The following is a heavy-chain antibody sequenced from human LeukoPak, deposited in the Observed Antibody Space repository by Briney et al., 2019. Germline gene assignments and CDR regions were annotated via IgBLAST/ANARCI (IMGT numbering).Heavy chain of an antibody. CDR1: GYTFTSYD. J-gene: IGHJ4*02. V-gene: IGHV1-8*01. D-gene: IGHD2-15*01. Sequence: ASVKVSCKASGYTFTSYDINWVRQAAGQGLEWMGWMNPNSGNTGYAQKFQGRVTMTRNTSISTAYMELSSLGSEDTAVYYCARGAPGSYCSGGSCPYFDYWGQGTLVAVSS. CDR3: ARGAPGSYCSGGSCPYFDY. CDR2: MNPNSGNT.